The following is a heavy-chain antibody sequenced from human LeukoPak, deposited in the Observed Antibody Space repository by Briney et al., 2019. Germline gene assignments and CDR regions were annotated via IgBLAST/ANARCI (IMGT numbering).Heavy chain of an antibody. Sequence: GGSLRLSCAASGFTFSSYSMNWVRQAPGKGLEWVSSISSSSSYIYYADSVKGRFTISRDNAKNSLYLQMNSLRAEDTAVYYCARGGWELRNDAFDIWGQGTMVTVSS. CDR3: ARGGWELRNDAFDI. D-gene: IGHD1-26*01. CDR2: ISSSSSYI. J-gene: IGHJ3*02. V-gene: IGHV3-21*01. CDR1: GFTFSSYS.